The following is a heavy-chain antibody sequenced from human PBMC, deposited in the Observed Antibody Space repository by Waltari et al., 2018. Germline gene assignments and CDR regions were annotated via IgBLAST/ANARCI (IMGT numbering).Heavy chain of an antibody. J-gene: IGHJ4*02. D-gene: IGHD2-2*01. CDR1: GGSISSSSYY. CDR3: ARYCSSTSCQYFDY. Sequence: QLQLQESGPGLVKPSETLSLTCTVSGGSISSSSYYWGWIRQPPGKGLEWIGSIYYSGSTYYNPSLKSRVTISVDTSKNQFSLKLSSVTAADTAVYYCARYCSSTSCQYFDYWGQGTLVTVSS. CDR2: IYYSGST. V-gene: IGHV4-39*07.